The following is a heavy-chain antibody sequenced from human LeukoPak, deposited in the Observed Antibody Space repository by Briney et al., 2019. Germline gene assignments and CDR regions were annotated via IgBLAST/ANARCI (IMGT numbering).Heavy chain of an antibody. J-gene: IGHJ4*02. CDR3: AKDRRNDFDY. CDR2: ISGNSGSI. CDR1: GFTFDDYA. Sequence: GGSLRLSSAASGFTFDDYAMHWVRQAPGKGLEWVSGISGNSGSIGYADSVKGRFTISRDNAKNSLYLQMNSLRAEDTALYYCAKDRRNDFDYWGQGTLVTVSS. V-gene: IGHV3-9*01. D-gene: IGHD1-14*01.